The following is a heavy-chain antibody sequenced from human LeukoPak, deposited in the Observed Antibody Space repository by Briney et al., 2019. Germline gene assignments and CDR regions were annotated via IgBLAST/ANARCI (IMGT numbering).Heavy chain of an antibody. Sequence: GGSLRLSCAASGFTFSSYAMSWVRQAPGKGLEWVSAISGSGGCTYYADSVKGRFTISRDNSKNTLYLQMNSLRAEGTAVYYCAKDRGGYCSSTSCPYWDWGQGTLVTVSS. J-gene: IGHJ4*02. D-gene: IGHD2-2*01. V-gene: IGHV3-23*01. CDR1: GFTFSSYA. CDR2: ISGSGGCT. CDR3: AKDRGGYCSSTSCPYWD.